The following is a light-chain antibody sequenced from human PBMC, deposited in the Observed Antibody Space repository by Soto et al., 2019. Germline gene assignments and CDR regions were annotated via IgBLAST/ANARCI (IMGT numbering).Light chain of an antibody. CDR2: DAS. J-gene: IGKJ1*01. CDR3: QQYNSYS. CDR1: QSISNW. Sequence: DIQMTQSPSTLSASVGDRVTITCRASQSISNWLAWYQQKPGKAPNLLIYDASSLESGVPSRFSGSRSGTEFTLTISSLQPDDFATYYCQQYNSYSFGQGTKVEIK. V-gene: IGKV1-5*01.